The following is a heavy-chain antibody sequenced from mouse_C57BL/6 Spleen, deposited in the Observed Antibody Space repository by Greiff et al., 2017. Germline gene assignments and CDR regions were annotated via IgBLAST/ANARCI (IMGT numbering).Heavy chain of an antibody. CDR2: INPSSGYT. CDR3: AHDYGSSYLYYFDY. D-gene: IGHD1-1*01. J-gene: IGHJ2*01. Sequence: QVHVKQSGAELARPGASEKMSCKASGYTFTSYTMHWVKQRPGQGLEWIGYINPSSGYTKYNQKFKDKATLTADKSSSTAYMQLSSLTSEDSAVYYCAHDYGSSYLYYFDYWGQGTTLTVSS. V-gene: IGHV1-4*01. CDR1: GYTFTSYT.